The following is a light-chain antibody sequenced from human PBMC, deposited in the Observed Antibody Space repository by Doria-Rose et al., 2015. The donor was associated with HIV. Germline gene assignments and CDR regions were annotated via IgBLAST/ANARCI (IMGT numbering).Light chain of an antibody. CDR3: HQYGTSWT. V-gene: IGKV3-20*01. Sequence: TQSPDPLSLSPGERATLSCRASQSFSSTYLAWYQQKPGQAPSLLIYDGSTRATGIPDRFSASGSGTDFTLTINRLEPEDFALYYCHQYGTSWTFGQGTKVEI. J-gene: IGKJ1*01. CDR1: QSFSSTY. CDR2: DGS.